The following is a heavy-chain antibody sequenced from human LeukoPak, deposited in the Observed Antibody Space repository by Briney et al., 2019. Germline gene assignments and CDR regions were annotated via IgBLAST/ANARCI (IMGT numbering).Heavy chain of an antibody. J-gene: IGHJ4*02. V-gene: IGHV1-24*01. CDR1: GYTLTQLV. D-gene: IGHD3-22*01. CDR2: FDPEDGET. Sequence: ASVKVSCKVCGYTLTQLVIHWVRQAPGKGLEWMGGFDPEDGETIYAQKFQDRVTMTEDTSTDTAYMELSSLRSEDTAFYYCATSSVTYFLYRGQGALVTVS. CDR3: ATSSVTYFLY.